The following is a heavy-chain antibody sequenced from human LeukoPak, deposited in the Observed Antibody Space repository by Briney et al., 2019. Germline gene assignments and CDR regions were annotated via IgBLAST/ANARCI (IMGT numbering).Heavy chain of an antibody. Sequence: GGSLRLSCAASGFTFSSYSMNWVRQAPGKGLEWVSSISSSSSYIYYADSVKGRFTISRDNAKNSLYLQMNSLRAEDTAVYYCAREGGDIVVVPAAISSWGQGTLVTVSS. CDR1: GFTFSSYS. V-gene: IGHV3-21*01. J-gene: IGHJ5*02. D-gene: IGHD2-2*01. CDR2: ISSSSSYI. CDR3: AREGGDIVVVPAAISS.